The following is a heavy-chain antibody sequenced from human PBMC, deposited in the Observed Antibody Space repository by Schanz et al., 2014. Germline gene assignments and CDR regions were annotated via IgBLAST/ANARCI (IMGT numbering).Heavy chain of an antibody. CDR3: ATETYSSSWCFDY. V-gene: IGHV3-48*02. Sequence: EAQLVESGGGLVQPGGSLRLSCEASGFNFSNYNMNWVRQAPGKGLEWVSYISRSSSTIYYTDSVKGRFTISRDNAKNSVFLQMNGLRDEDTAVYYCATETYSSSWCFDYWGQGTLVTVSS. CDR2: ISRSSSTI. CDR1: GFNFSNYN. J-gene: IGHJ4*02. D-gene: IGHD6-13*01.